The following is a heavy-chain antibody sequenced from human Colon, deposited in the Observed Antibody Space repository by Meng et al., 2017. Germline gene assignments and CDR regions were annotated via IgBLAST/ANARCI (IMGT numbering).Heavy chain of an antibody. CDR2: ISGSGINT. D-gene: IGHD3-16*01. CDR3: DGADF. Sequence: VQLVESGGGVVQSGRSLRLSCAASGFTFSSYAMSCARQVPGKGLEWVSTISGSGINTHYADSVKGRFTISRDNSNNALYLQMNNLRAEDTAVYYCDGADFWGQGTLVTVSS. CDR1: GFTFSSYA. V-gene: IGHV3-23*04. J-gene: IGHJ4*02.